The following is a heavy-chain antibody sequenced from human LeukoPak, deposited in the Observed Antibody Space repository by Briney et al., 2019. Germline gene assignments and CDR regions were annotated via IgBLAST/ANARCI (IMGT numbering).Heavy chain of an antibody. CDR2: IYTSGST. V-gene: IGHV4-4*07. CDR1: GGSIISYY. CDR3: ARDESRSYYYYMDV. J-gene: IGHJ6*03. Sequence: SETLSLTCTVSGGSIISYYWSWIRQPAGKGLEWIGRIYTSGSTNYNPSLKSRVTMSVDTSKNQFSLKLSSVTAADTAVYYCARDESRSYYYYMDVWGKGTTVTVSS.